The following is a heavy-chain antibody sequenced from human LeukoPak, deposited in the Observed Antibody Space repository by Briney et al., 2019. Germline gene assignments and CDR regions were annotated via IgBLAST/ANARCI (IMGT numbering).Heavy chain of an antibody. D-gene: IGHD5-24*01. CDR3: ASLELGRDGYNYYDY. CDR2: IYTSGST. V-gene: IGHV4-61*02. J-gene: IGHJ4*02. CDR1: AGSISSGSYY. Sequence: SQTQSLTCTVSAGSISSGSYYWSWIRQPAGKGLEWIGRIYTSGSTNYNPSLKSRVTISVDASKNQFSLKLSSVTDADTAVYYCASLELGRDGYNYYDYWGQGTLVTVSS.